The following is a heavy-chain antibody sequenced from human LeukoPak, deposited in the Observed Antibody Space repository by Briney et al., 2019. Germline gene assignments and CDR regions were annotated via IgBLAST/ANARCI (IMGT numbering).Heavy chain of an antibody. J-gene: IGHJ2*01. D-gene: IGHD3-22*01. CDR2: INPNSGGT. CDR1: GYTFTGYY. V-gene: IGHV1-2*02. Sequence: GASVKVSCKASGYTFTGYYMHWVRQAPGQGLEWMGWINPNSGGTNYAQKFQGRVTMTRDTSISTAYMELSRLRSDDTAVYYCARDFDSSGYPWYFDLWGRGTLVTVSS. CDR3: ARDFDSSGYPWYFDL.